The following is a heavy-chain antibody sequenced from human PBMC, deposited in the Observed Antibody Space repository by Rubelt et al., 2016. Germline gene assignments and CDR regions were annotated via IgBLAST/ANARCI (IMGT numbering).Heavy chain of an antibody. CDR1: GFTFSSYG. V-gene: IGHV3-30*02. J-gene: IGHJ4*02. Sequence: GGGVAQPGGSLRLSCAASGFTFSSYGMHWVRQAPGKGLEWVAFIRKDGSKKYYADSVKGRFTISRDNSKNTLYLQMNSLRAEDTAVYYCAKDWWTDTAMDYWGQGTLVTVSS. CDR2: IRKDGSKK. D-gene: IGHD5-18*01. CDR3: AKDWWTDTAMDY.